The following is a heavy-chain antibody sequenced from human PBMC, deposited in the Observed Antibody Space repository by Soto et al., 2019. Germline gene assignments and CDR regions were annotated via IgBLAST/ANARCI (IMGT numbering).Heavy chain of an antibody. D-gene: IGHD1-20*01. CDR3: ARVGIIPP. CDR2: IYYSGST. V-gene: IGHV4-59*01. J-gene: IGHJ5*02. CDR1: GGSISSYY. Sequence: QVQLQESGPGLVKPSETLSLTCTVSGGSISSYYWSWIRQPPGKGLEWIGYIYYSGSTNYNPSLKSRVTISVDTSKNQFSLKLSSVTAADTAVYYCARVGIIPPWGQGTLVTVSS.